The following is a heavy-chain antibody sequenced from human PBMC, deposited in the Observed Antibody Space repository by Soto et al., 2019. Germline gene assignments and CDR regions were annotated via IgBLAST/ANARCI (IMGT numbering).Heavy chain of an antibody. CDR3: ARAGIGCSGGSCYFNWFDP. J-gene: IGHJ5*02. Sequence: ASVKVSCKASGYTFTGYYMHWVRQAPGQGLEWMGWISPNSGGTNYAQKFQGRVTMTRDTSISTAYMELSRLRSDDTAVYYCARAGIGCSGGSCYFNWFDPWGQGTLVTVSS. CDR1: GYTFTGYY. CDR2: ISPNSGGT. V-gene: IGHV1-2*02. D-gene: IGHD2-15*01.